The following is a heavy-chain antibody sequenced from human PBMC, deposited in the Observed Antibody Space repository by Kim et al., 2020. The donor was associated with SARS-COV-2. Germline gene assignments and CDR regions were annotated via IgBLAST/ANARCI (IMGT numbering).Heavy chain of an antibody. J-gene: IGHJ4*02. CDR1: GGSIGSTDSYWGSISSSGSY. Sequence: SETLSLTCTVSGGSIGSTDSYWGSISSSGSYWGWIRQPPGRGPEWIGSIHHRGDTYYNPSLKSRVTISMDTSKNQFSLKMNSVTAPDSAVYYCARASAVAGRIDFWGQGTLVTVSS. CDR2: IHHRGDT. CDR3: ARASAVAGRIDF. V-gene: IGHV4-39*01. D-gene: IGHD6-19*01.